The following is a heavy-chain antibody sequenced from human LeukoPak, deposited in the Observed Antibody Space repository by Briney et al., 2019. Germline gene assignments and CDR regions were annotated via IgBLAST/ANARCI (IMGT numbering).Heavy chain of an antibody. CDR2: IYHSGTT. V-gene: IGHV4-38-2*02. D-gene: IGHD2/OR15-2a*01. J-gene: IGHJ5*02. CDR1: GYSISSGY. CDR3: ARDPALTFTWFDP. Sequence: PSETLSLTCTVSGYSISSGYWAWIRQSPGKGPEWVAGIYHSGTTYSNPSLQSRVTLSIDTSKNQLSLKVTSLTAADTAVYYCARDPALTFTWFDPWSQGTLVTVSS.